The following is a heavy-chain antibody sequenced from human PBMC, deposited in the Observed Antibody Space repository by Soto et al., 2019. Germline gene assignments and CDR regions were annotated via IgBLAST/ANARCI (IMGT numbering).Heavy chain of an antibody. V-gene: IGHV4-59*05. J-gene: IGHJ4*02. CDR2: IYYSGST. Sequence: SETLSLTCTVSGGSISSYYWSWIRQPPGTGLEWIGSIYYSGSTNYNPSLKSRVTISVDTSKNQFSLKLSSVTAADTAVYYCARHGEGTTVVTRGNFDYWGQGTLVTVSS. CDR1: GGSISSYY. CDR3: ARHGEGTTVVTRGNFDY. D-gene: IGHD2-21*02.